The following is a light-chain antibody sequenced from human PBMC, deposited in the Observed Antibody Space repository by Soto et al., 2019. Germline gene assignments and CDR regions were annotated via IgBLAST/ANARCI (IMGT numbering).Light chain of an antibody. CDR2: GTS. CDR3: QQFSDLPWT. CDR1: QSVDSRY. J-gene: IGKJ1*01. Sequence: EIVLRQSPDSLSLSPGERGALFCRASQSVDSRYLAWYQQKPGQAPRLLISGTSGRASGIPDRFSGSGSGTDFTLTINRLEPEDCAIYFCQQFSDLPWTFGQGTSVEIK. V-gene: IGKV3-20*01.